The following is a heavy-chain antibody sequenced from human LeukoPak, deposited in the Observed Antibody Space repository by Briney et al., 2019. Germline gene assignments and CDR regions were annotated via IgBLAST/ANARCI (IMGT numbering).Heavy chain of an antibody. Sequence: SETLSLTCTVSGVSTSSGYWSWIRQPAGKGLEWMGRISTSLPTYYNPSLKSRVAMSLDTSENHFSLGLNSVTAADTAVYYCARGYGSGSYSTWGQGTLVTVSS. CDR1: GVSTSSGY. J-gene: IGHJ5*02. D-gene: IGHD3-10*01. CDR2: ISTSLPT. V-gene: IGHV4-4*07. CDR3: ARGYGSGSYST.